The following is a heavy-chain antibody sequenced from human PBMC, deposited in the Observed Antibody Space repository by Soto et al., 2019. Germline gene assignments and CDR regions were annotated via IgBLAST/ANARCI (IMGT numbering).Heavy chain of an antibody. CDR1: GDSVSSNSAA. D-gene: IGHD6-19*01. J-gene: IGHJ6*02. CDR3: ARVGIAVADSYYYGMDV. V-gene: IGHV6-1*01. CDR2: TYYRSKWYN. Sequence: TLSLTCAISGDSVSSNSAAWNWIRQSPSRGLEWLGRTYYRSKWYNDYAVSVKSRITINPDTSKNQFSLQLNSVTPEDTAVYYCARVGIAVADSYYYGMDVCGQGTTVTVSS.